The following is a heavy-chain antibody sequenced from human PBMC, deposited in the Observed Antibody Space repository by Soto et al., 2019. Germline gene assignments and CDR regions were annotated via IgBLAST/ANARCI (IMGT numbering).Heavy chain of an antibody. V-gene: IGHV1-18*01. CDR1: GYTFTSYG. CDR3: ARLMVATGYNWFDP. J-gene: IGHJ5*02. CDR2: ISAYNGNT. D-gene: IGHD5-12*01. Sequence: ASVKVSCKASGYTFTSYGISWVRQAPGQGLEWMGWISAYNGNTNYAQKLQSRVTMTTDTSTSTAYMELRSLRSDDTAVYYCARLMVATGYNWFDPWGQGTLVTVSS.